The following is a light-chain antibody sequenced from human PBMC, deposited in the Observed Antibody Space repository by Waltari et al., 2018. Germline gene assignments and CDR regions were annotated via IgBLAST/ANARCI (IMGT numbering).Light chain of an antibody. CDR2: KDS. CDR3: QSADSSGIYVI. Sequence: SYELTQPPSVSVSPGQTARITCSGDALPKQYAYWYQQKPGQAPVVVIYKDSERPSGIPARFSGSSSGTAVTLTISGVQAEDEADYYWQSADSSGIYVIFGGGTKLTVL. J-gene: IGLJ2*01. CDR1: ALPKQY. V-gene: IGLV3-25*03.